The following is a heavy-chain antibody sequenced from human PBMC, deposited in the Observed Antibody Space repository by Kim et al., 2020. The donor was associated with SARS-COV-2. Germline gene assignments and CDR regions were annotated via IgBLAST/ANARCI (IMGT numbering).Heavy chain of an antibody. CDR2: ISSSSYI. CDR3: ARIVVVTKMINYYYGMDV. D-gene: IGHD3-22*01. Sequence: GGSLRLSCAASGFTFSSYSMNWVRQAPGKGLEWVSSISSSSYIYYADSVKGRFTISRDNAKNSLYLQMNSLRAEDTAVYYCARIVVVTKMINYYYGMDVWGQGTTVTVSS. J-gene: IGHJ6*02. CDR1: GFTFSSYS. V-gene: IGHV3-21*01.